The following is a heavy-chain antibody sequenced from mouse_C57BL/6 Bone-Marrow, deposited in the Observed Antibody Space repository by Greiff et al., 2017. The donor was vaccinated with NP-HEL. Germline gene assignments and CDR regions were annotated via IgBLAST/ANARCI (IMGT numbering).Heavy chain of an antibody. D-gene: IGHD1-1*01. J-gene: IGHJ3*01. V-gene: IGHV1-55*01. Sequence: QVQLQQPGAELVKPGASVKMSCKASGYTFTSYWITWVKQRPGQGLEWIGDIYPGSGSTNYNEKFKSKATLTVDTSSSTAYRQRSSLTSEDSAVYYCARRDYYGSSYEAYWGLGTLVTVSA. CDR3: ARRDYYGSSYEAY. CDR1: GYTFTSYW. CDR2: IYPGSGST.